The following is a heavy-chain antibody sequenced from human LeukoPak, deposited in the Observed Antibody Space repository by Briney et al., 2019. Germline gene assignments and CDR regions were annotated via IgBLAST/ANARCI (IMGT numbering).Heavy chain of an antibody. V-gene: IGHV3-23*01. CDR3: AKGPHSGSYLMVDY. CDR1: GFTFSSYA. CDR2: ISGSGGST. Sequence: GGSLRLSCAASGFTFSSYAMSWVRQAPGKGLEWVSAISGSGGSTYYADSVKGRFTISRDNSKNTLYLQMNSLRAEDTAVYYCAKGPHSGSYLMVDYWGQGTLVTVSS. D-gene: IGHD1-26*01. J-gene: IGHJ4*02.